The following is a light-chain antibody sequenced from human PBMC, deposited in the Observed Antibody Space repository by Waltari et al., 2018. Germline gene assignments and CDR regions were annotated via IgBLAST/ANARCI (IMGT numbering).Light chain of an antibody. V-gene: IGLV2-8*01. J-gene: IGLJ1*01. Sequence: QSALTQPPSASGSPGQSVPIPCTGNSSDVGAYNFVSCYQQHPGKAPKLMIYDVSKRPSGVPDRFSGSKSGNTASLTVSGLQAGDEADYYCSSYAGSNNVFGTGTKVTVL. CDR1: SSDVGAYNF. CDR2: DVS. CDR3: SSYAGSNNV.